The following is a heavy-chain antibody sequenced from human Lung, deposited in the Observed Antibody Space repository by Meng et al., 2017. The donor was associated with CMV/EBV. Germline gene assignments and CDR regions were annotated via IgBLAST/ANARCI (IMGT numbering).Heavy chain of an antibody. CDR2: INHSGST. CDR1: GRSFSGYY. V-gene: IGHV4-34*01. CDR3: ARGAWNYVGVFDY. Sequence: SXTXSLXCAVYGRSFSGYYWSWIRQPPGKGLEWIGEINHSGSTNYNPSLKSRVTISVDTSKNQFSLKLSSVTAADTAVYYCARGAWNYVGVFDYWRQGTLVTVSS. D-gene: IGHD1-7*01. J-gene: IGHJ4*02.